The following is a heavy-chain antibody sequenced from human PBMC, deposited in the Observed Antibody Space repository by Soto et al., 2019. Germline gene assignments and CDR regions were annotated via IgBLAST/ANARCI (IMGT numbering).Heavy chain of an antibody. CDR3: ARAGGLLWFGELLIYGMDV. J-gene: IGHJ6*02. CDR1: GFTFSSYA. Sequence: PGGSLRLSCAASGFTFSSYAMHWVRQAPGKGLEYVSAISSNGGSTYYANSVKGRFTISRDNSKNTLYLQMGSLRAEDMAVYYCARAGGLLWFGELLIYGMDVWGQGTTVTVSS. CDR2: ISSNGGST. D-gene: IGHD3-10*01. V-gene: IGHV3-64*01.